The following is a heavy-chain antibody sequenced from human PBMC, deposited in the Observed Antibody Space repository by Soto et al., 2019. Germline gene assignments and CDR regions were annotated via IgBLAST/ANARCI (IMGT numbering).Heavy chain of an antibody. J-gene: IGHJ4*02. D-gene: IGHD2-21*01. Sequence: ASVKVSCKASGGTFSNYVVNWVRQAPGQGLEWIGRIIPISGAANYAQKFQGRVTITADKSTSTSYMELSSLRSEATAVYYCARDMTRSVVPYFDFWGQGTLVTVSS. CDR1: GGTFSNYV. V-gene: IGHV1-69*06. CDR3: ARDMTRSVVPYFDF. CDR2: IIPISGAA.